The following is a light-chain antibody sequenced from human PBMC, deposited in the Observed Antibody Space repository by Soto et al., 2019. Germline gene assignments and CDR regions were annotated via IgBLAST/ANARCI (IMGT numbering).Light chain of an antibody. J-gene: IGLJ2*01. V-gene: IGLV2-14*01. CDR3: SSYTSSSTYVK. CDR2: DVS. CDR1: SSDAGGYNY. Sequence: QSVLTQPASVSGSPGQSITISCTGTSSDAGGYNYVSWYQQHPGKATKVMIYDVSNRPSGVSNRFSGSKSGNTASLTISGLQAEDQAYYNCSSYTSSSTYVKFGGGTKLTVL.